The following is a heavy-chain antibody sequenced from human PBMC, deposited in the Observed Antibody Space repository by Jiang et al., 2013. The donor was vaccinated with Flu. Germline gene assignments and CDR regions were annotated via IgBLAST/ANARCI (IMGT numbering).Heavy chain of an antibody. Sequence: GAEVKKPGESLKISCKGSGYSFTSYWIGWVRQMPGKGLEWMGIIYPGDSDTRYSPSFQGQVTISADKSISTAYLQWSSLKASDTAMYYCARHFVSSGWYPDPGGGSTYYYYGTGRLGQGTTVTVSS. V-gene: IGHV5-51*01. CDR2: IYPGDSDT. J-gene: IGHJ6*02. CDR1: GYSFTSYW. CDR3: ARHFVSSGWYPDPGGGSTYYYYGTGR. D-gene: IGHD6-19*01.